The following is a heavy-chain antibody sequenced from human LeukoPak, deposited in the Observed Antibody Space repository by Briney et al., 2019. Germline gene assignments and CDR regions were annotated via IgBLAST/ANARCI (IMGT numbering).Heavy chain of an antibody. CDR3: ARDYSSFAAVFDY. Sequence: ASVKVSCKASGYTFTSYGISWVRQAPGQGLEWMGWISTYNGNTNYAQKFKGRVTMTTDTSTSTAYMEMRSLRSDDTAVYYCARDYSSFAAVFDYWGQGTLVTVSS. J-gene: IGHJ4*02. D-gene: IGHD4-11*01. CDR2: ISTYNGNT. CDR1: GYTFTSYG. V-gene: IGHV1-18*01.